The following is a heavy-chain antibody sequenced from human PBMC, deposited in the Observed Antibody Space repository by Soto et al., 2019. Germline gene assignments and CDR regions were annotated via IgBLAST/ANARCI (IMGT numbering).Heavy chain of an antibody. CDR1: GGSITSSSYY. J-gene: IGHJ3*02. Sequence: SETLSLTCTVSGGSITSSSYYWGWIRQPPGKGLEWIGSIYYSGSTYYNPSLKGRVTISVDTSKSQFSLKLNSVTAADTSVYYCARPPTASLDAFEIWGQGTMVTVSS. CDR2: IYYSGST. V-gene: IGHV4-39*01. CDR3: ARPPTASLDAFEI.